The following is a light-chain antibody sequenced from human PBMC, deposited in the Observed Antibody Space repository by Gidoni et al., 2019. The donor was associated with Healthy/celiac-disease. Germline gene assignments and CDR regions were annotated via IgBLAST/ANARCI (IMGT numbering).Light chain of an antibody. V-gene: IGLV2-11*01. J-gene: IGLJ2*01. CDR3: CSYACIFVV. CDR1: SSDVGCYNC. Sequence: QSALTQPRSVSGYPGQSVTLSCTGTSSDVGCYNCVSWYQQHPVKAPKLMIYDVSKRPSGVPARFSGSKSGNTASLTISGLQAEDEADYSCCSYACIFVVVGGGTKVTVL. CDR2: DVS.